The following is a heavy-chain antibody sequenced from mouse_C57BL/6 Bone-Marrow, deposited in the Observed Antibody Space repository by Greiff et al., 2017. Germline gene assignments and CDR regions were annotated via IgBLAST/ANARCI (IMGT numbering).Heavy chain of an antibody. CDR3: ARRNSSGYVVRDY. J-gene: IGHJ2*01. D-gene: IGHD3-2*02. V-gene: IGHV2-2*01. CDR2: IWSGGST. Sequence: QVQLQQSGPGLVQPSQSLSITCTVSGFSLTSYGVHWVRQSPGKGLEWLGVIWSGGSTDYNAAFIPRLSISKDNSKSQVFFEMNSLQAEATAIYYGARRNSSGYVVRDYWGQGTPRTVSS. CDR1: GFSLTSYG.